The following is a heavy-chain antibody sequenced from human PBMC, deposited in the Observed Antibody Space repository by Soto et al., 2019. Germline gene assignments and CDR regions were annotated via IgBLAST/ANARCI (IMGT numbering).Heavy chain of an antibody. Sequence: QVPLVQSGAEVKKPGASVKVSCKASGYTFTSYGISWVRQAPGQGLEGMGWISAYNGNTNYAQKLQGRVTMTTDTSTSTAYRELRSLRSDDTAVYYCARLAQLPGIAVAQFDPWGQGTLVTVSS. V-gene: IGHV1-18*01. CDR1: GYTFTSYG. CDR3: ARLAQLPGIAVAQFDP. CDR2: ISAYNGNT. D-gene: IGHD6-19*01. J-gene: IGHJ5*02.